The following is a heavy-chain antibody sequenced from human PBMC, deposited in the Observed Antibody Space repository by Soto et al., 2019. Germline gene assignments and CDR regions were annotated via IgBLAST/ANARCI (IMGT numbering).Heavy chain of an antibody. D-gene: IGHD5-18*01. CDR2: ISSSGRT. J-gene: IGHJ4*02. Sequence: SETLSLTCSVSGDSVNSDSYYWTWIRQPPGKGLEWIGYISSSGRTNYNPSLKSRVTISLDTSSNQFSLELTSVTAADTAIYYCARDIRGYSRAFDYWGQGTLVTV. V-gene: IGHV4-61*01. CDR3: ARDIRGYSRAFDY. CDR1: GDSVNSDSYY.